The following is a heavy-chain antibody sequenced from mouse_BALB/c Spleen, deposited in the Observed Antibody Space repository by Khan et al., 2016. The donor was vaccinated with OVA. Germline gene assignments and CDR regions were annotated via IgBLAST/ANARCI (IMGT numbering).Heavy chain of an antibody. CDR3: TRLAYYYNSEGFAY. Sequence: EVELVESGGDLVKPGGSLKLSCAVSGFTFSTYGMSWVRQTPDMRLEWVATISTGGHYTYYPDSVKGRFTISRDNAMNTLYLQMSILKSEDTAIYYWTRLAYYYNSEGFAYWGQGTLVAVSA. D-gene: IGHD1-1*01. CDR1: GFTFSTYG. J-gene: IGHJ3*01. V-gene: IGHV5-6*01. CDR2: ISTGGHYT.